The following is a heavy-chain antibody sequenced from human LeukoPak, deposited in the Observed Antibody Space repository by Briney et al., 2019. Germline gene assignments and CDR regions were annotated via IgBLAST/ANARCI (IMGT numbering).Heavy chain of an antibody. CDR3: ARDRKWELPLDY. V-gene: IGHV3-11*01. J-gene: IGHJ4*02. CDR1: GFTFSDYY. Sequence: GGSLRLSCAASGFTFSDYYMSWIRQAPGKGLEWVSYISSSGSNIYYADSVKGRFTHSRDNAKNSLYLQMNSLRAADTAVYYCARDRKWELPLDYWGQGTLVTVSS. CDR2: ISSSGSNI. D-gene: IGHD1-26*01.